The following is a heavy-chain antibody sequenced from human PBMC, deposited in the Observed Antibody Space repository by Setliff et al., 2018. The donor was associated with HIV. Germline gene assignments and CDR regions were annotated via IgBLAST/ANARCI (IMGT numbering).Heavy chain of an antibody. Sequence: SETLSLTCSVSGDSISSGSYYWSWIRLPAWKGLEWIGQIHTTGSTNYNPSLKSRVTISMDTSKNQFSLNLNSVTATDTAVYYCAKRTFGSGRLDPWGQGTLVTVSS. CDR3: AKRTFGSGRLDP. J-gene: IGHJ5*02. D-gene: IGHD3-16*01. V-gene: IGHV4-61*09. CDR2: IHTTGST. CDR1: GDSISSGSYY.